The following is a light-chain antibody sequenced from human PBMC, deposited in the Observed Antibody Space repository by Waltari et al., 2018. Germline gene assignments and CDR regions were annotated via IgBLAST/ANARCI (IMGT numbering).Light chain of an antibody. Sequence: EIVLKQSPATLSLSPGDRVTLSCRASQSISSYLAWYQQKPRQAPRLLIYDASTRATGIPARFSGSGSVTDFTLTISSLEPEDFAIYYCQQRSKSFTFGPGTKVDMK. CDR1: QSISSY. J-gene: IGKJ3*01. CDR3: QQRSKSFT. V-gene: IGKV3-11*01. CDR2: DAS.